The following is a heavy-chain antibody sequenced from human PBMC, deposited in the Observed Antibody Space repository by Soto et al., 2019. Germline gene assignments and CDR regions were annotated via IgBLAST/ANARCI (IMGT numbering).Heavy chain of an antibody. Sequence: QVQLVQSGAEVKKPGASVKVSCKASGYTFTSYGISWVRQAPGQGLEWMGWISAYNGNTNYAQKLQGRVTMTPNTSTSSAYLELRSLRSDDTAVYYCARGTGGSGGYLPNWFAHWGQGTLVTVSS. CDR2: ISAYNGNT. V-gene: IGHV1-18*01. J-gene: IGHJ5*02. CDR3: ARGTGGSGGYLPNWFAH. D-gene: IGHD6-19*01. CDR1: GYTFTSYG.